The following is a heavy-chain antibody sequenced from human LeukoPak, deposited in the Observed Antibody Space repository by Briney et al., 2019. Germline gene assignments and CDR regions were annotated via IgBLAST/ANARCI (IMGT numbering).Heavy chain of an antibody. CDR1: AIIINNYT. V-gene: IGHV3-23*01. D-gene: IGHD4-17*01. CDR3: AKAPHDYGDYNWFDP. Sequence: PGETLRLTCAASAIIINNYTTTSNRPAPGPEQEKISGISGSGGTTKYADSVMGRFSISRDNSKNTLYVQMNSLRAEDTAVYYCAKAPHDYGDYNWFDPWGQGTLVTVSS. J-gene: IGHJ5*02. CDR2: ISGSGGTT.